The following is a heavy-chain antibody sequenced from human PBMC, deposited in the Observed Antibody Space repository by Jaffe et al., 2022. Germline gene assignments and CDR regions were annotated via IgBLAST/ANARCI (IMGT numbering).Heavy chain of an antibody. CDR3: ARDMWGNIVVVPAATIDY. CDR1: GFTFSSYS. Sequence: EVQLVESGGGLVKPGGSLRLSCAASGFTFSSYSMNWVRQAPGKGLEWVSSISSSSSYIYYADSVKGRFTISRDNAKNSLYLQMNSLRAEDTAVYYCARDMWGNIVVVPAATIDYWGQGTLVTVSS. CDR2: ISSSSSYI. V-gene: IGHV3-21*01. D-gene: IGHD2-2*01. J-gene: IGHJ4*02.